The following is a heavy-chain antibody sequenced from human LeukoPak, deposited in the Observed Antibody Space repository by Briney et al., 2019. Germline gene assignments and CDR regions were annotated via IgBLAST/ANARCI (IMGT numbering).Heavy chain of an antibody. J-gene: IGHJ3*02. D-gene: IGHD3-9*01. Sequence: GGSLRLSCAASGFTFSSYSMNWVRQAPGKGPEWVSSISSSSSYIYYADSVKGRFTISRDNAKNSLYLQMNSLRAEDTAVYYCAREGALVIIRRAFDIWGQGTMVTVSS. CDR3: AREGALVIIRRAFDI. CDR1: GFTFSSYS. CDR2: ISSSSSYI. V-gene: IGHV3-21*01.